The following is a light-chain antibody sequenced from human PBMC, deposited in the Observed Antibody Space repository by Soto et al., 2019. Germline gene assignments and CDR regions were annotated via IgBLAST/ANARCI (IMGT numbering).Light chain of an antibody. V-gene: IGKV1-5*01. CDR3: QHYNSYSEA. Sequence: DIQMTQSPYTLSASVGDRVTITCRASQSITSWLAWYQQKPGKAPKLLIFDASTLESGVPSRFSGGGSGTEFTLTISSLQPDDFATYYCQHYNSYSEAFGQGTKVDIK. CDR1: QSITSW. J-gene: IGKJ1*01. CDR2: DAS.